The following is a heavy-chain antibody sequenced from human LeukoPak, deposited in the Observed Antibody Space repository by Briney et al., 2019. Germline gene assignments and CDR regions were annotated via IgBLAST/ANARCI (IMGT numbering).Heavy chain of an antibody. V-gene: IGHV4-39*01. CDR2: IYYSGST. CDR3: AKEYYYDSSGYYRTYYYYYYGMDV. D-gene: IGHD3-22*01. J-gene: IGHJ6*02. Sequence: PSETLSLSCTVSGGSISSSSYYWGWIRQPPGKGLEWIGSIYYSGSTYYNPSLKSRVTISVDTSKNQFSLKLSSVTAADTAVYYCAKEYYYDSSGYYRTYYYYYYGMDVWGQGITVTVSS. CDR1: GGSISSSSYY.